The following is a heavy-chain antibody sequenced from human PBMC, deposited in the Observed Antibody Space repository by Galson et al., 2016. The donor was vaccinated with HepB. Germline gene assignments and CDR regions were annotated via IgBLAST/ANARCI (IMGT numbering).Heavy chain of an antibody. Sequence: SLRLSCAASGFTVSSNYMTWVRQAPGKGLEWVSAFYTSGTTYFADSVEDRFTMSRDYSKNTLYLQMNNLRAEDTAVYYCARGDLLVGHWYPVLWGRGTLVTVSS. CDR3: ARGDLLVGHWYPVL. V-gene: IGHV3-66*01. CDR2: FYTSGTT. D-gene: IGHD3-10*01. CDR1: GFTVSSNY. J-gene: IGHJ2*01.